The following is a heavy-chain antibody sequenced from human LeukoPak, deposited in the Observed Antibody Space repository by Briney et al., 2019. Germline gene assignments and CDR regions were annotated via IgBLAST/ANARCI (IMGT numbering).Heavy chain of an antibody. CDR1: GDSVSTTNYY. D-gene: IGHD3-3*01. Sequence: PSETLSLTCTVSGDSVSTTNYYWGWIRQPPGRGLEGIGSISYTGNTYYSPSLRSRITVSIDTSKNQFSLTLTSVTAADTAVYYCAKLGDYDFWSGYFYYFDYWGQGTLVTVSS. J-gene: IGHJ4*02. CDR3: AKLGDYDFWSGYFYYFDY. CDR2: ISYTGNT. V-gene: IGHV4-39*01.